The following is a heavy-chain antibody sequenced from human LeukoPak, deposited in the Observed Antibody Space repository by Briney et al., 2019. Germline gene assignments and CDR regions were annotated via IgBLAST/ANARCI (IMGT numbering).Heavy chain of an antibody. V-gene: IGHV1-18*01. CDR1: GYTFTSYG. J-gene: IGHJ5*02. Sequence: ASVKVSCKASGYTFTSYGISWVRQAPGQGLEWMGWISAYNGNTNYAQKLQGRVTMTIDTSTSTAYMELRSLRSDDTAVYYCARKAASNPFGDNWFDPWGQGTLVTVSS. D-gene: IGHD3-16*01. CDR2: ISAYNGNT. CDR3: ARKAASNPFGDNWFDP.